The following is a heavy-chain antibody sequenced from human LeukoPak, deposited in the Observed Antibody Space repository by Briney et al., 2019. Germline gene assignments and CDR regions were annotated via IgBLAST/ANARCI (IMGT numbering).Heavy chain of an antibody. D-gene: IGHD3-10*01. V-gene: IGHV1-8*01. CDR2: MNPNTGRT. CDR1: RYTFTSYD. J-gene: IGHJ4*02. Sequence: GASVKVSCKASRYTFTSYDINWVREDVGQGLEWMGWMNPNTGRTGYAQKFQGRITMTRDTSINTAYMELTNLRSEDTAIYYCARLSQTPDYYTLGGYYYLGYWGQGTPVTVSS. CDR3: ARLSQTPDYYTLGGYYYLGY.